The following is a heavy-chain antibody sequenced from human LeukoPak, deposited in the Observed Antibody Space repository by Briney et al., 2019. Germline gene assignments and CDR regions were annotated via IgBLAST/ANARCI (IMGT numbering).Heavy chain of an antibody. CDR1: GGTFSSYA. CDR2: IIPIFGTA. Sequence: SVKVSCKASGGTFSSYAISWVRQAPGQGLEWMGGIIPIFGTANYAQKFQGRVTITADESTSTAYMELSSLRSEDTAVYYCATPSEDYYDSSGYYFHYWGQGTLVTVSS. V-gene: IGHV1-69*01. CDR3: ATPSEDYYDSSGYYFHY. D-gene: IGHD3-22*01. J-gene: IGHJ4*02.